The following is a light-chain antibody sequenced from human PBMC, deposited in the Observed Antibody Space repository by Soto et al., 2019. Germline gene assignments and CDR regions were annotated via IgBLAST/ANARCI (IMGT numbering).Light chain of an antibody. Sequence: EIQMTQSPSTLSASVGDRVTITCRASQSIGDSLAWYQQKPGKAPYLLISDVSSLERGVPSRFSGSGSGTEFTLTISSMQPDDFATFYCQQYNGYSRTFGQGTKVDI. CDR3: QQYNGYSRT. J-gene: IGKJ1*01. V-gene: IGKV1-5*01. CDR2: DVS. CDR1: QSIGDS.